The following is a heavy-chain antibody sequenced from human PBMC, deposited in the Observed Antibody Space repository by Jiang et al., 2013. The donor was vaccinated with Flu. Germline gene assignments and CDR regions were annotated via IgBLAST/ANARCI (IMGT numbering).Heavy chain of an antibody. V-gene: IGHV1-18*01. J-gene: IGHJ6*02. D-gene: IGHD2/OR15-2a*01. CDR2: INDNNGNT. Sequence: SGAEVKKPGASMKVSCKTSGYTFAANGITWVRQAPGQGLEWMGWINDNNGNTNYAQKFQGRVTMTTSTFTRTAYLELRSLTSDDTAMYYCARGTPKSPLLSGAAQHFGLDVWGQGDLGHRLL. CDR3: ARGTPKSPLLSGAAQHFGLDV. CDR1: GYTFAANG.